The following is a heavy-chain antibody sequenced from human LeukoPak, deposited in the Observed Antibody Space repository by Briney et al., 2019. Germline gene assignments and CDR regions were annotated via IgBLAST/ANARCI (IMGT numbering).Heavy chain of an antibody. Sequence: PETLSLTCTVSGGSISNYFWTWIRQPPGKGLEWIGYIYYSGSTNYNPSLKSRVAISVDTSKKQFSLKLSSVTAADTAVYYCASGHTPVAFDSWGQVTLVTVSS. V-gene: IGHV4-59*01. CDR3: ASGHTPVAFDS. D-gene: IGHD5-18*01. CDR1: GGSISNYF. J-gene: IGHJ4*02. CDR2: IYYSGST.